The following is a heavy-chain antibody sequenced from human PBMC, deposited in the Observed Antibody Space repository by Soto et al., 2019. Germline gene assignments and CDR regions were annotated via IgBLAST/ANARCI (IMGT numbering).Heavy chain of an antibody. Sequence: GGSLRLSCAASGFTFSSYGMHWVRQAPGKGLEWVAVISYDGSNKYYADSVRGRFTISRDNSKNTLYLQMNSLRAEDTAVYYCAKERRYYDSSGRFDYWGQGTLVTVSS. CDR2: ISYDGSNK. D-gene: IGHD3-22*01. J-gene: IGHJ4*02. V-gene: IGHV3-30*18. CDR3: AKERRYYDSSGRFDY. CDR1: GFTFSSYG.